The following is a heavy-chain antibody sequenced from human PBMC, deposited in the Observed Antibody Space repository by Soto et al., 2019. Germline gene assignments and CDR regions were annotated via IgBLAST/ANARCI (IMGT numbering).Heavy chain of an antibody. CDR3: ARDVSSWGCGYFDY. J-gene: IGHJ4*02. CDR2: IYHSGST. V-gene: IGHV4-34*01. CDR1: GGSFRGYY. Sequence: SEPLSLPCAVYGGSFRGYYWSWFCQPPGKGLEWIGEIYHSGSTNYNPSLKSRVTISVDTSKNQFSLKLSSVTAADTAVYYCARDVSSWGCGYFDYWGQGTLVTVSS. D-gene: IGHD6-13*01.